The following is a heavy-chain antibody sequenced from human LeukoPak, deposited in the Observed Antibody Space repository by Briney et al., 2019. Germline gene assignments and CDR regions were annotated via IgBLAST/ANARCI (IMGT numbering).Heavy chain of an antibody. V-gene: IGHV3-30*04. J-gene: IGHJ5*02. CDR1: GFTFSSYA. CDR2: ISYDGSNK. Sequence: PGGSLRLSCAASGFTFSSYAMHWVRQAPGKGLEWVAVISYDGSNKYYADSVKGRFTISRDNSKNTLYLQMSSLRAEDTAVYYCARDLIVGATKWFDPWGQGTLVTVSS. D-gene: IGHD1-26*01. CDR3: ARDLIVGATKWFDP.